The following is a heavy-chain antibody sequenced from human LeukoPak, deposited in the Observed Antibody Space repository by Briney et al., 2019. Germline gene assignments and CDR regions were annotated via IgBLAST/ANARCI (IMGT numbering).Heavy chain of an antibody. V-gene: IGHV4-39*07. CDR2: IYYSGST. D-gene: IGHD3-22*01. CDR3: ARAPLYYYDSSGYYHPYYYYYMDV. Sequence: SETLSLTCSVFGDSISNRDFYWVWIRQPPGKGLEYIGSIYYSGSTYYNPSLMRRITISIDTSKNQFSLKLSSVTAADTAVYYCARAPLYYYDSSGYYHPYYYYYMDVWGKGTTVTVSS. J-gene: IGHJ6*03. CDR1: GDSISNRDFY.